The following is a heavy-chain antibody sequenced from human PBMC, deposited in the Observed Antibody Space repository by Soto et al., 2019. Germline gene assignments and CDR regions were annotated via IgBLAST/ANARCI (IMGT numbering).Heavy chain of an antibody. Sequence: PGGSLRLSCAASGFTFNSYGMHWVRQAPGKGLDWVAAIPYDGSNKYYADSVKGRFTISRDNSKNTLYVEMSSLRAEDTAVYYCAKDLYSGTSHPDYWGQGTLVTVSS. D-gene: IGHD1-26*01. V-gene: IGHV3-30*18. CDR1: GFTFNSYG. J-gene: IGHJ4*01. CDR3: AKDLYSGTSHPDY. CDR2: IPYDGSNK.